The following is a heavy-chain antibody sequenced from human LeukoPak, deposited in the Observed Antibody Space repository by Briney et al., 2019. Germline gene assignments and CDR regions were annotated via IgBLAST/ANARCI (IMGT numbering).Heavy chain of an antibody. D-gene: IGHD3-9*01. CDR3: AKTPDILTGYSFDY. CDR1: GGTFRSYA. V-gene: IGHV1-69*06. CDR2: IIPIFGTA. J-gene: IGHJ4*02. Sequence: ASVKVSCKASGGTFRSYAISWVRQAPGQGLEWMGGIIPIFGTANYAQKFQGRVTITADKSTSTAYMELSSLRSEDTAVYYCAKTPDILTGYSFDYWGQGTLVTVSS.